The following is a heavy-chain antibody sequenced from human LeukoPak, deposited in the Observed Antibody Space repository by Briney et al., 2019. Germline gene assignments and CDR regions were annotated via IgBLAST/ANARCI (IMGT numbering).Heavy chain of an antibody. D-gene: IGHD6-19*01. CDR2: ISGSGDRT. CDR3: ARVGVGTVAGNYFDD. V-gene: IGHV3-23*01. Sequence: QAGGSLRLSCAASGLTISSSGVSWVRQTPGKGLEWVSSISGSGDRTHYADSVRGRFTISRHNSDNTLYLEMNSLRPDDTAVYYCARVGVGTVAGNYFDDWGQGTLVTVSS. CDR1: GLTISSSG. J-gene: IGHJ4*02.